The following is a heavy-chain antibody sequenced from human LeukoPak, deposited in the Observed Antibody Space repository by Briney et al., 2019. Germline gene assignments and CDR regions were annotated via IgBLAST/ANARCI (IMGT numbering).Heavy chain of an antibody. V-gene: IGHV1-69*06. CDR1: GGTFSSYA. J-gene: IGHJ4*02. CDR2: IIPIFGTA. CDR3: ARDLDYGDYTYGY. Sequence: ASVRVSCKASGGTFSSYAISWVRQAPGQGLEWMGGIIPIFGTANYAQKFQGRVTITAEKSTSTAYMELSSLRSEDTAVYYCARDLDYGDYTYGYWGQGTLVTVSS. D-gene: IGHD4-17*01.